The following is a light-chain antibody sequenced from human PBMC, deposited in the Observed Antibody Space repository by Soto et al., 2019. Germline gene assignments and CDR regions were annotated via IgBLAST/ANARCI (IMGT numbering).Light chain of an antibody. Sequence: QSVLTQPPSASGTPGQRVTISCSGGSSNIGSNTVNWYQQLPGTAPNLLIYSNNQRPSGVPDRFSGSKSGTSASLAISGLQSEDEADYYCAAWDDSLNAVVFGGGTKLTFL. V-gene: IGLV1-44*01. CDR2: SNN. J-gene: IGLJ2*01. CDR1: SSNIGSNT. CDR3: AAWDDSLNAVV.